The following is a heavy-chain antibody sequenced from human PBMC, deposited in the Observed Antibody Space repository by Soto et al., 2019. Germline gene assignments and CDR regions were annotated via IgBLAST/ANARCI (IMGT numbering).Heavy chain of an antibody. CDR2: IIPIFGTA. CDR3: ARVTHYYDSSGYYSPFGY. J-gene: IGHJ4*02. Sequence: ASVKVSCKASGGTFSSYAISWVRQAPGQGLEWMGGIIPIFGTANYAQKFQGRVTITADKSTSTAYMELSSLRSEDTAVYYCARVTHYYDSSGYYSPFGYWGQGTLVTVSS. D-gene: IGHD3-22*01. V-gene: IGHV1-69*06. CDR1: GGTFSSYA.